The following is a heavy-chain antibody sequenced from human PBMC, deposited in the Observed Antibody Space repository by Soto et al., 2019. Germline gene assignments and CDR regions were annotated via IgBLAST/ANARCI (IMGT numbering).Heavy chain of an antibody. CDR2: IFYSGST. D-gene: IGHD2-15*01. CDR1: GCSISSSSYY. J-gene: IGHJ6*02. CDR3: ARHLTYCSAGSCYSDFPYYGIDA. V-gene: IGHV4-39*01. Sequence: PSETLSLTCTVSGCSISSSSYYWCWILHPPGKGLEWIGSIFYSGSTYYNPSLKSRVTISVDTSKNQFSLKLSSVTAADTAVYYCARHLTYCSAGSCYSDFPYYGIDAWGQGPTVTV.